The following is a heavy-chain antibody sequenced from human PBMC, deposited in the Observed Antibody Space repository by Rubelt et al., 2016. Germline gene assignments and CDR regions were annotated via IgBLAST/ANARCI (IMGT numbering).Heavy chain of an antibody. CDR1: GYTFTSYG. D-gene: IGHD5-24*01. CDR2: ISAYTGNP. Sequence: QVQLVQSGAEVKKPGASVKVSCKASGYTFTSYGISWVRQAPGEGLEWMGWISAYTGNPNYAQKSQSTVTMTTDTSTSTAYMELRSRRSDATAVYYCARRDGYNWDDAFDIWGQGTMVTVSS. V-gene: IGHV1-18*01. CDR3: ARRDGYNWDDAFDI. J-gene: IGHJ3*02.